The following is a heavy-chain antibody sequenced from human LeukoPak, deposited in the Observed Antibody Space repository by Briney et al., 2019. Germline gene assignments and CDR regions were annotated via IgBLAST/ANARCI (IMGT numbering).Heavy chain of an antibody. V-gene: IGHV3-23*01. CDR1: GFTFSSYA. Sequence: GGSLRLSCAASGFTFSSYAMSWVRQAPGKGLEWVSAISGSGGSTYYADSVKGRFTISRDNSKNTLYLQMNSLRAEDTAVYYCAKEQQQLSLGYYYYYMDVWGKGTTVTVSS. J-gene: IGHJ6*03. D-gene: IGHD6-13*01. CDR3: AKEQQQLSLGYYYYYMDV. CDR2: ISGSGGST.